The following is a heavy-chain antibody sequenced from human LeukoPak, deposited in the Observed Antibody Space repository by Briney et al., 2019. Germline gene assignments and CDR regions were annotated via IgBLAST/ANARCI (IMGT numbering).Heavy chain of an antibody. Sequence: GASVKVSCKASGYTFTGYYMHWVRQAPGQGLEWMGWINPNSGGTNYAQKFQGRVTMTRDTSISTAYVELSRLRSDDTAVYYCASGYCSGGSCYRSTIQHWGQGTLVTVSS. D-gene: IGHD2-15*01. V-gene: IGHV1-2*02. J-gene: IGHJ1*01. CDR1: GYTFTGYY. CDR2: INPNSGGT. CDR3: ASGYCSGGSCYRSTIQH.